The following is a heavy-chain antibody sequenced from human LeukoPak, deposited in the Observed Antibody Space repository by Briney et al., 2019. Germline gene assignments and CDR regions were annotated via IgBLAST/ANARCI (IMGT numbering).Heavy chain of an antibody. CDR3: ARDRAMVRGVNYYYGMDV. D-gene: IGHD3-10*01. Sequence: KPSETLSLTCTVSGGSISSNYWSWIRQPPGKGLEWIGYIYYSGSTNYNPSLKSRVTISVDTSKNQFSLKLSSVTAADTAVYYCARDRAMVRGVNYYYGMDVWGQGTTVTVSS. CDR1: GGSISSNY. V-gene: IGHV4-59*01. CDR2: IYYSGST. J-gene: IGHJ6*02.